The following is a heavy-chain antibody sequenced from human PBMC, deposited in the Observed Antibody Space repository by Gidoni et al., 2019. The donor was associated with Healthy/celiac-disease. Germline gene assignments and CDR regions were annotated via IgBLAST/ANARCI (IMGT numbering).Heavy chain of an antibody. J-gene: IGHJ3*02. D-gene: IGHD3-10*01. CDR1: GYTFTSYA. CDR2: INAGNGNT. V-gene: IGHV1-3*01. Sequence: QVQLVQSGAEVKKPGASVKVSCKASGYTFTSYAMHWVRQAPGQRLEWMGWINAGNGNTKYSQKFQGRVTITRDTSASTAYMELSSLRSEDTAVYYCARVLTPMVRGVIIPDDAFDIWGQGTMVTVSS. CDR3: ARVLTPMVRGVIIPDDAFDI.